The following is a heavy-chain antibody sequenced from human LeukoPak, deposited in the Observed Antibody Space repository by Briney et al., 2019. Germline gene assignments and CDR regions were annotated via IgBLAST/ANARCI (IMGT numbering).Heavy chain of an antibody. J-gene: IGHJ3*02. D-gene: IGHD3-3*01. CDR1: GYTFTSYD. V-gene: IGHV1-8*01. Sequence: ASVKVSCKASGYTFTSYDINWVRQATGQGLEWMGWMNPNSGNTGYAQKFQGRVTITADESTSTAYMELSSLRSEDTAVYYCARDRKKYYDFWSGYFQGAFDIRGQGTMVTVSS. CDR3: ARDRKKYYDFWSGYFQGAFDI. CDR2: MNPNSGNT.